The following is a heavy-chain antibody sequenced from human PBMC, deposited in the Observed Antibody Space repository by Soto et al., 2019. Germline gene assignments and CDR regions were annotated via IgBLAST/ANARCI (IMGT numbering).Heavy chain of an antibody. CDR1: GFTFSTYS. D-gene: IGHD1-26*01. CDR2: ITGSSSTI. Sequence: EVQLVESGGGLVQPGGSLRLSCAASGFTFSTYSMNWVRQAPGKGLEWVSYITGSSSTIYYADSVKGRFTISRDNAKNSLYLQMNSLRAEDTAVYYCASGLASTLAWELLPKDVSEIWGQGTMVTVSS. J-gene: IGHJ3*02. V-gene: IGHV3-48*01. CDR3: ASGLASTLAWELLPKDVSEI.